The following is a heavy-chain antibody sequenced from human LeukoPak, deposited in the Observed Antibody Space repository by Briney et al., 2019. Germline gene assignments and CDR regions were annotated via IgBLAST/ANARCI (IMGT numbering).Heavy chain of an antibody. D-gene: IGHD6-13*01. CDR1: GGSISSYY. V-gene: IGHV4-4*07. CDR3: AREGQQLGLSRRVLRGGYYFDY. J-gene: IGHJ4*02. CDR2: IYTSGIT. Sequence: SETLSLTCTVSGGSISSYYWSWIRQPAGKGLEWIGRIYTSGITNYNPSLKSRVTMSVDTSKNQFSLKLSSVTAADTAVYYCAREGQQLGLSRRVLRGGYYFDYWGQGTLVTVSS.